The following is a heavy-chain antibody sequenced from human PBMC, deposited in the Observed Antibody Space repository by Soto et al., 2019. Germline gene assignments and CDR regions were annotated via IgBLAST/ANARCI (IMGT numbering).Heavy chain of an antibody. CDR3: ARVPYCSSSGCYSWFDP. D-gene: IGHD2-2*01. V-gene: IGHV3-30*03. CDR2: ISYDGSSE. J-gene: IGHJ5*02. CDR1: GFTFSIYG. Sequence: GGSLRLSCAASGFTFSIYGIHWVRQAPGKGLEWVAVISYDGSSEYYADSVKGRFTISRDNFKSTMYLQMNSLRAEDTAVYYCARVPYCSSSGCYSWFDPWGQGTLVTV.